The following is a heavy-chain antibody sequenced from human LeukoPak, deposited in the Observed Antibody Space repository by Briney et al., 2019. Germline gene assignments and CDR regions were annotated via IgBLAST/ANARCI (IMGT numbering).Heavy chain of an antibody. V-gene: IGHV3-30*18. J-gene: IGHJ4*02. Sequence: AGGSLRLSCAASGFTFSSYGMHWVRQAPGKGLEWVAVISYDGSNKYYADSAKGRFTISRDNSKNTLYLQMNSLRAEDTAVYYCAKDTEDDYGDYWGQGTLVTVSS. CDR1: GFTFSSYG. CDR2: ISYDGSNK. D-gene: IGHD4-11*01. CDR3: AKDTEDDYGDY.